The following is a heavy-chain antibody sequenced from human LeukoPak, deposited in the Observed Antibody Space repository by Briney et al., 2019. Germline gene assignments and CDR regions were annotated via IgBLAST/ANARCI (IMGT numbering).Heavy chain of an antibody. Sequence: ASVKVSCKASGYPFTGYYIHWVRQAPGQGLEWMGWINPKSGATNSVERFQGRVTMTRDTSISTAYMELSSLRFDDSAMYYCARTTTVTAYSYYYYGMDVWGQGTLVTVSS. J-gene: IGHJ6*02. V-gene: IGHV1-2*02. D-gene: IGHD4-17*01. CDR1: GYPFTGYY. CDR2: INPKSGAT. CDR3: ARTTTVTAYSYYYYGMDV.